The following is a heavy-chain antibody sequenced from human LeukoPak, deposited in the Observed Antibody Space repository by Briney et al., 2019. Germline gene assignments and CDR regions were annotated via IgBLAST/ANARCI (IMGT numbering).Heavy chain of an antibody. CDR2: ISGSGDRT. V-gene: IGHV3-23*01. J-gene: IGHJ4*02. D-gene: IGHD3-22*01. CDR1: GFTFNNYA. CDR3: AKEPYDSSGYYIY. Sequence: GGSLRLSCAASGFTFNNYAMSWFRQTPGKGLEWVSAISGSGDRTYYAESVKGRFSISRDNSKNTLYLQMNSLRAEDTAVYYCAKEPYDSSGYYIYWGQGTLVTVSS.